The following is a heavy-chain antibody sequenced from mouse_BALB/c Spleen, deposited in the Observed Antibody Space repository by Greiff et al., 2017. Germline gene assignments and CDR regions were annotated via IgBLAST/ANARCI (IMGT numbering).Heavy chain of an antibody. V-gene: IGHV5-4*02. J-gene: IGHJ4*01. CDR3: ARDRGTTVVATRYAMDY. CDR2: ISDGGSYT. Sequence: EVKLVESGGGLVKPGGSLKLSCAASGFTFSDYYMYWVRQTPEKRLEWVATISDGGSYTYYPDSVKGRFTISRDNAKNNLYLQMSSLKSEDTAMYYCARDRGTTVVATRYAMDYWGQGTSVTVSS. CDR1: GFTFSDYY. D-gene: IGHD1-1*01.